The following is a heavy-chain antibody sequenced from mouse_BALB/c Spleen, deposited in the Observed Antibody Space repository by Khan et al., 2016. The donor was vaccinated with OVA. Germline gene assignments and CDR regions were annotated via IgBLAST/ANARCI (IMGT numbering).Heavy chain of an antibody. Sequence: QVQLKQSGAELARPGDSVKMSCKASGYTFTSYTIHWIKQRPGQGLEWIGYINPSSGYTNYNQKFKDKATLTADKSSTTAYMQLSSLTSDDSAVYYCARDGAYYRNDGWFAYWGQGTLVTVSA. CDR1: GYTFTSYT. J-gene: IGHJ3*01. CDR3: ARDGAYYRNDGWFAY. V-gene: IGHV1-4*01. D-gene: IGHD2-14*01. CDR2: INPSSGYT.